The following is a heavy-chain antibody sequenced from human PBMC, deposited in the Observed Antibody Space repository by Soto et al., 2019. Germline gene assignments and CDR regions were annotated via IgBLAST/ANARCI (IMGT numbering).Heavy chain of an antibody. D-gene: IGHD6-13*01. Sequence: GGSLRLSCAASGFTFSTSAMSWVRQAPGKGLEWVSGVSGTGGSTYYADSVKGRFTISRDNPKNTLYLQMSSLRAEDTAVYYCAKGWSIIDSWGQGTLVTVSS. CDR2: VSGTGGST. CDR1: GFTFSTSA. J-gene: IGHJ4*02. CDR3: AKGWSIIDS. V-gene: IGHV3-23*01.